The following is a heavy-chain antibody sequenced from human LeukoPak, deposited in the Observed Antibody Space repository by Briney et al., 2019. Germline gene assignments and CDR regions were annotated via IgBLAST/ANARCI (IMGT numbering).Heavy chain of an antibody. J-gene: IGHJ4*02. D-gene: IGHD3-9*01. CDR2: ISYDGSNK. CDR1: GFTFSSYA. CDR3: AREGPPFILTGYPGDY. Sequence: AGGSLRLSCAASGFTFSSYAMHWVRQAPGKGLKWVAVISYDGSNKYYADSVKGRFSISRDNSKNTLYLQMNSLRAEDTAVYYCAREGPPFILTGYPGDYWGQGTLVTVSS. V-gene: IGHV3-30*04.